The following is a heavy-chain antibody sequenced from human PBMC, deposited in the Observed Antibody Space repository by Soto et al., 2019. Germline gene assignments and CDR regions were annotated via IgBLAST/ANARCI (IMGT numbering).Heavy chain of an antibody. D-gene: IGHD2-2*01. CDR3: ARAEADSNSWKTNWFDP. V-gene: IGHV4-30-4*01. Sequence: QVQLQESGPGLVKPSQTLSLTCTVSGGSISSGDYYWSWIRHPPGKGLEWIGYIYYSGSTYYNPSLKSRVTISVDTSKNQFSLKLSSVTDADTAVYYCARAEADSNSWKTNWFDPWGQGTLVTVSS. CDR2: IYYSGST. CDR1: GGSISSGDYY. J-gene: IGHJ5*02.